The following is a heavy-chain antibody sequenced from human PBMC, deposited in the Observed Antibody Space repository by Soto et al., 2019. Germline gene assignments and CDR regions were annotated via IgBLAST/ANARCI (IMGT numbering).Heavy chain of an antibody. CDR1: GFTFSHYT. Sequence: QVQLVESGGGVVQPGRYLRLSCAASGFTFSHYTIHWVRQAPGKGLEWVAVISFDGSNQYYTDSVKGRLNSSRANSKNTLYLHVTSLRTEDRAMYYCARSAPYYPLDYWGQGTLVTVSS. V-gene: IGHV3-30-3*01. CDR3: ARSAPYYPLDY. J-gene: IGHJ4*02. D-gene: IGHD3-22*01. CDR2: ISFDGSNQ.